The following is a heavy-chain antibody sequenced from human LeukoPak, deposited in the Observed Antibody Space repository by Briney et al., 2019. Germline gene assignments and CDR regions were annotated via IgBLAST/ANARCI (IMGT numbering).Heavy chain of an antibody. J-gene: IGHJ5*02. Sequence: PSETLSLTCTVSGGSISSYYWSWIRQPPGKGLEWIGYIYYSGSTNYNPSLKSRVTISVDTSKNQFSLKLSSVTAADTAVYYCAGIVVVAAPVGRSWWFDPWGQGTLVTVSS. D-gene: IGHD2-15*01. CDR1: GGSISSYY. CDR3: AGIVVVAAPVGRSWWFDP. V-gene: IGHV4-59*01. CDR2: IYYSGST.